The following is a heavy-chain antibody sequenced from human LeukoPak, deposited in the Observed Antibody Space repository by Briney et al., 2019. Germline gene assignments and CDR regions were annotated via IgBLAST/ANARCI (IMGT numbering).Heavy chain of an antibody. CDR3: ARGLGDSSGYYYSDY. Sequence: ASVKVSCKASGGTFSTYAISWVRQAPGQGLEWMGGIIPIFGTGNYAQKFQGRVTITADESTSTAYMELSSLRSEDTAVYYCARGLGDSSGYYYSDYWGQGTLVTVSS. J-gene: IGHJ4*02. CDR1: GGTFSTYA. V-gene: IGHV1-69*01. D-gene: IGHD3-22*01. CDR2: IIPIFGTG.